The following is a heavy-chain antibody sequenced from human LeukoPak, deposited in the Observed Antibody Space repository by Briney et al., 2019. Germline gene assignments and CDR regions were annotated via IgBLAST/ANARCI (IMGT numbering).Heavy chain of an antibody. D-gene: IGHD3-22*01. V-gene: IGHV1-2*06. CDR2: INPNSGGT. Sequence: ASVKVSCKASGGTFSSYAISWVRQAPGQGLEWMGRINPNSGGTNYAQKFQGRVTMTRDTSISTAYMELSRLRSDDTAVYYCAQYYYDSSGAFDIWGQGTMVTVSS. J-gene: IGHJ3*02. CDR1: GGTFSSYA. CDR3: AQYYYDSSGAFDI.